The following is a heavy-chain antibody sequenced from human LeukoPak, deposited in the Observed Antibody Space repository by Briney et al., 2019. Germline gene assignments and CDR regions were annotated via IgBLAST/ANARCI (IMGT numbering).Heavy chain of an antibody. Sequence: ASVKVSCKASGYTFTCYYIHWVRQAPGQGLEWMGWVNPTNGATNYAQKFQGRVTMTTDTSTNTAYMELSWLTSDDTAVYYCARPRIESGGYYYGHWGQGTLVTVSS. CDR3: ARPRIESGGYYYGH. D-gene: IGHD3-22*01. V-gene: IGHV1-2*02. CDR2: VNPTNGAT. J-gene: IGHJ4*02. CDR1: GYTFTCYY.